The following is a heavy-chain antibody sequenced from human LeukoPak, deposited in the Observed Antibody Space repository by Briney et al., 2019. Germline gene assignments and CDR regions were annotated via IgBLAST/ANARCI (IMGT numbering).Heavy chain of an antibody. Sequence: PSETLSPTCAVYGGSFSGYYWSWIRQPPGKGLEWIGEINHSGSTNYNPSLKSRVTISVDTSKNQFSLKLSSVTAADTAVYYCARHKSTVGGYYYYYMDVWGKGTTVTISS. CDR2: INHSGST. CDR3: ARHKSTVGGYYYYYMDV. V-gene: IGHV4-34*01. CDR1: GGSFSGYY. D-gene: IGHD4-23*01. J-gene: IGHJ6*03.